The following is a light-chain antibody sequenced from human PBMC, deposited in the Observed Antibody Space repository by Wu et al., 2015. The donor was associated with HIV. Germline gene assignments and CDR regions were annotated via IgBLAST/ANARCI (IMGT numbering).Light chain of an antibody. Sequence: EIVLAQSPGTLSLSPGERATLSCRASQSVNSNYLAWFQQKPGQAPRLLIYGASTRATGIPDRFSGSGSGTDFTLTISRLEPEDFALYYCQQYGSSPRTFGQGTTGGNQT. V-gene: IGKV3-20*01. CDR3: QQYGSSPRT. CDR2: GAS. J-gene: IGKJ1*01. CDR1: QSVNSNY.